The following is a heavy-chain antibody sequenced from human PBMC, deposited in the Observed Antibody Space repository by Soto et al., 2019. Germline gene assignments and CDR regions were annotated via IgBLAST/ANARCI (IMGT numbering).Heavy chain of an antibody. CDR3: ARDRGAIFGVVIDNWFDP. CDR2: IYYSGST. V-gene: IGHV4-30-4*01. D-gene: IGHD3-3*01. CDR1: GGSISSGDYY. J-gene: IGHJ5*02. Sequence: QVQLQESGPGLVKPSQTLSLTCTVSGGSISSGDYYWSWIRQPPGKGLEWIGYIYYSGSTYYNPSLKSRVTISVDTSKNQFSLKLSSVTAADTAVYYCARDRGAIFGVVIDNWFDPWGQGTLVTVSS.